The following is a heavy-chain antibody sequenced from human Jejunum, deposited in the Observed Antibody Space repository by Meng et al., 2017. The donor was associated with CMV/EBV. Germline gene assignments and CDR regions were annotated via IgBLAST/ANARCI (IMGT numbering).Heavy chain of an antibody. V-gene: IGHV4-59*01. Sequence: LSCTVSGGSLSGYYWHWIRQPPGRGLEWIGYVSYSGYTSYNPSLKSRVTISGDTSKNQFFLQLTSVTAADTAVYYCAREYSSSDYWGQGKLVTVSS. CDR3: AREYSSSDY. D-gene: IGHD5-18*01. CDR1: GGSLSGYY. CDR2: VSYSGYT. J-gene: IGHJ4*02.